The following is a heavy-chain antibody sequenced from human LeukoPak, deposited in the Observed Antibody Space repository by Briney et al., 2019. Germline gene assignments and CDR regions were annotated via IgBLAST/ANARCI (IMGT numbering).Heavy chain of an antibody. J-gene: IGHJ4*02. Sequence: GRSLRLSCAVSGFTFDDYAMNWVRQAPGKGLEWVSGINWNSDSIGYADSVKGRFTTSRDNAKNSLYLQMNSLRAEDTAFYYCAINGGGDSGYGNFDYWGQGTLVTVSS. V-gene: IGHV3-9*01. CDR3: AINGGGDSGYGNFDY. CDR1: GFTFDDYA. D-gene: IGHD5-12*01. CDR2: INWNSDSI.